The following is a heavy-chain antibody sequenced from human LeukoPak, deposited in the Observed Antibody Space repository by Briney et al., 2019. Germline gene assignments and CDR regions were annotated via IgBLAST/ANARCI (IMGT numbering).Heavy chain of an antibody. J-gene: IGHJ4*02. D-gene: IGHD3-22*01. Sequence: ASVKVSCKATGGTSNSQPISWVRQARGPRLEWKGRIIPNLGTTNRAQNFQDRVTLTADKSTNTAYMELTSLTSDDTAVYYCATTNDGGGYQWGDFFDFWGQGTLVTVSS. V-gene: IGHV1-69*08. CDR2: IIPNLGTT. CDR1: GGTSNSQP. CDR3: ATTNDGGGYQWGDFFDF.